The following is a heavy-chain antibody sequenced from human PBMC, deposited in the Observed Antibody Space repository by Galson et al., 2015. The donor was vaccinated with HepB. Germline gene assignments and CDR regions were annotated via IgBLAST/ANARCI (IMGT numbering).Heavy chain of an antibody. CDR2: IYSGGST. V-gene: IGHV3-53*01. CDR3: ARGTGYCSGGSCYYSGLDV. J-gene: IGHJ6*02. CDR1: GFTVSSNY. Sequence: SLRLSCAASGFTVSSNYMSWVRQAPGKGLEWVSVIYSGGSTYYADSVKGRFTISRDNSKNTVSLQVNSLRAEDTAVYYCARGTGYCSGGSCYYSGLDVWGQGTTVTVSS. D-gene: IGHD2-15*01.